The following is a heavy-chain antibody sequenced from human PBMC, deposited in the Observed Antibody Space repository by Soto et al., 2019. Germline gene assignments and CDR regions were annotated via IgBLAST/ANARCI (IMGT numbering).Heavy chain of an antibody. D-gene: IGHD6-6*01. CDR3: AHRRPYSNSPEYFFDY. CDR2: IYWDEDK. Sequence: QITLKESGPTLVKPTQTLTLTCTFSGFSLSTSGVDVGWIRQPPGKALEWLALIYWDEDKRYKPSLKSRLTITKGTSRNQVVLTMTNMDPLDTATYYCAHRRPYSNSPEYFFDYWGQGTLVTVSS. CDR1: GFSLSTSGVD. J-gene: IGHJ4*02. V-gene: IGHV2-5*02.